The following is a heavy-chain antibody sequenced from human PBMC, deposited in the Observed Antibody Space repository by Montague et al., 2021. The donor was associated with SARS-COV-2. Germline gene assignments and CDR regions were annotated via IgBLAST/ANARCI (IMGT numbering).Heavy chain of an antibody. CDR1: GGSISSYY. CDR3: ARGGDMNWFDP. D-gene: IGHD2-21*01. V-gene: IGHV4-59*01. J-gene: IGHJ5*02. CDR2: IYYSGST. Sequence: SETLSLTCTVSGGSISSYYWSWIRQPPGKGLVLIGYIYYSGSTNYNPSLKSRVTISVDTSKNQFSLKLSSVTAADTAVYYCARGGDMNWFDPWGQGTLVTVSS.